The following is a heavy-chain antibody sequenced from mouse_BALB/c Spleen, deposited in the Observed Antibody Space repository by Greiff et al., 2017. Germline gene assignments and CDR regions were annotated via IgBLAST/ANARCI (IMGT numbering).Heavy chain of an antibody. CDR1: GYSFTSYW. CDR3: ARKQGRGSSYFYAMDY. J-gene: IGHJ4*01. Sequence: QVHVKQSGPQLVRPGASVKISCKASGYSFTSYWMHWVKQRPGQGLEWIGMIDPSDSETRLNQKFKDKATLTVDKSSSTAYMQLSSPTSEDSAVYYCARKQGRGSSYFYAMDYWGQGTSVTVSS. V-gene: IGHV1S127*01. CDR2: IDPSDSET. D-gene: IGHD1-1*01.